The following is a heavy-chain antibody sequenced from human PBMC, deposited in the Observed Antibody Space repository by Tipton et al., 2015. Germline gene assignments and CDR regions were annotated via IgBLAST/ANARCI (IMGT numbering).Heavy chain of an antibody. D-gene: IGHD6-19*01. CDR3: ARVESTGWYCDY. Sequence: TLSLTCSVSGDSISSSNWWSWVRQPPGKGLEWIGEIHHGGSTNYNPSLKSPVTMSVDTSKNQFSLKLTSVTAADTAMYYCARVESTGWYCDYWGQGTLVTVPS. V-gene: IGHV4-4*02. CDR2: IHHGGST. CDR1: GDSISSSNW. J-gene: IGHJ4*02.